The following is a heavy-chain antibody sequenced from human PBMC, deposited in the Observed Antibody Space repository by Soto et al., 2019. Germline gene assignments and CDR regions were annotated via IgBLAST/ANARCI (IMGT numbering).Heavy chain of an antibody. CDR3: ARVQSAVVVAATPHISAFMDV. J-gene: IGHJ6*01. Sequence: SVKVSCKASGCTFSSYAISWVRQAPGQGLEWMGGIIPIFGTANYAQKFQGRVTITADKSTSTAYMELSSLRSEDTAVYYCARVQSAVVVAATPHISAFMDVWGQGTTGTVSS. CDR1: GCTFSSYA. D-gene: IGHD2-15*01. V-gene: IGHV1-69*06. CDR2: IIPIFGTA.